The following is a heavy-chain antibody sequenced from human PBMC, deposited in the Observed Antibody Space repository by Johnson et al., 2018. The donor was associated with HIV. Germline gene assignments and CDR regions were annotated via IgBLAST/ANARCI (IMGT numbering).Heavy chain of an antibody. V-gene: IGHV3-23*04. J-gene: IGHJ3*02. CDR1: GFTFSSYA. D-gene: IGHD3-22*01. Sequence: VHLVESGGGLVQPGGSLRLSCAASGFTFSSYAMSWVRQAPGKGLEWVSAISGSGGSTYYADSMKGRFTISRDNSKNTLYLQMNSLRVEDTALYYCARVRTGDSSGYHDAFDIWGQGTMVTVSS. CDR2: ISGSGGST. CDR3: ARVRTGDSSGYHDAFDI.